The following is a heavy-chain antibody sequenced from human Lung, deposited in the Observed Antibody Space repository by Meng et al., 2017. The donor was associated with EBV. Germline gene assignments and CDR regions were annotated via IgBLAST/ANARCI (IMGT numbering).Heavy chain of an antibody. D-gene: IGHD1-26*01. CDR3: ARVEVGITSGDY. J-gene: IGHJ4*02. CDR1: GYTFTHHG. CDR2: ISAYNGNT. Sequence: VHLLRSGAEGTKPGASCRVSCKASGYTFTHHGISWIRQAPGQGLEWMGWISAYNGNTNYAQKLQGRVTMTTDTSTSTAYMELRSLRSDDTAVYYCARVEVGITSGDYWGQGTLVTVSS. V-gene: IGHV1-18*01.